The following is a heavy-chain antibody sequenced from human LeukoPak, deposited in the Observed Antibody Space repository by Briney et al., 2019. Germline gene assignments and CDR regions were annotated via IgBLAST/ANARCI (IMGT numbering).Heavy chain of an antibody. CDR3: ARVDSSQAFDY. V-gene: IGHV4-38-2*02. J-gene: IGHJ4*02. CDR1: GGSISSYY. D-gene: IGHD3/OR15-3a*01. Sequence: SETLSLTCTVSGGSISSYYWGWIRQPPGKGLEWIGSIYHSGSTYYNPSLKSRVTISVDTSKNQFSLKLSSVTAADTAVYYCARVDSSQAFDYWGQGTLVTVSS. CDR2: IYHSGST.